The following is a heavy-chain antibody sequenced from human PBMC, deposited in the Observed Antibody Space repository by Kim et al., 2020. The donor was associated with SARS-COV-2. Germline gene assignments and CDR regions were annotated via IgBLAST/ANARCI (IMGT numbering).Heavy chain of an antibody. CDR2: INAGNGNT. D-gene: IGHD5-12*01. J-gene: IGHJ6*02. CDR1: GYTFTSYA. CDR3: ARARMATPSWGTRGSLTYYGMDF. V-gene: IGHV1-3*01. Sequence: ASVKVSCKASGYTFTSYAMHWVRQAPGQRLEWMGWINAGNGNTKYSQKFQGRVTITRDTSASTAYMELSSLRSEDTAVYYCARARMATPSWGTRGSLTYYGMDFWGQGTTVSVSS.